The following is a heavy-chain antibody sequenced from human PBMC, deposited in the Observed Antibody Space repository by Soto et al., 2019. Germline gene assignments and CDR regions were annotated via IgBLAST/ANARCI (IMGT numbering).Heavy chain of an antibody. Sequence: EVQLVQSGAEVKKPGESLKISCKTSGYTFTNSWIGWVRQRPGEGLEWMGMIYPGDPDTRYSPSFQGHVTVSADKSTGTAYLRGRSLRASDTAMYDCGSEEAVGNEREFAFWGQGTLVAVTS. D-gene: IGHD2-15*01. CDR1: GYTFTNSW. V-gene: IGHV5-51*01. CDR3: GSEEAVGNEREFAF. J-gene: IGHJ4*02. CDR2: IYPGDPDT.